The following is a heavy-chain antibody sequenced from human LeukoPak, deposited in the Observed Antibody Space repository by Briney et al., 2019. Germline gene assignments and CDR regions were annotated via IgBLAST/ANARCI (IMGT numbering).Heavy chain of an antibody. Sequence: SQTLSLTRAISGDSVSSKIVAWNRIRQSPSRGLEWLGRTYYRSKWYYDYAVSMKSRITINPDTSKNQSSLQLNSVTPEDTAVYYCARGAVAEFDYWGQGTLVTVSS. CDR3: ARGAVAEFDY. D-gene: IGHD6-19*01. V-gene: IGHV6-1*01. J-gene: IGHJ4*02. CDR2: TYYRSKWYY. CDR1: GDSVSSKIVA.